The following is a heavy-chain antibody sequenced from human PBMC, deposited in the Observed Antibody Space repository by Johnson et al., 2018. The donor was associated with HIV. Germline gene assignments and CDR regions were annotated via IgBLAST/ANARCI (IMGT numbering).Heavy chain of an antibody. J-gene: IGHJ3*02. CDR2: IKSKVDGGTT. CDR1: GFTFSDAW. CDR3: TTEGDAFDI. V-gene: IGHV3-15*01. Sequence: VQLVESGGGLAKPGGSLRLSCAASGFTFSDAWMNWVRQSPGKGLEWVGRIKSKVDGGTTDFPAPVKGRFSISRDDSKNTVYLQMNSLKSEDTAVYYCTTEGDAFDIWGQGTMVTVSS.